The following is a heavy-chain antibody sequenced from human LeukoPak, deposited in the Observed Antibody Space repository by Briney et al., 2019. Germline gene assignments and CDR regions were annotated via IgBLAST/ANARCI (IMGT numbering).Heavy chain of an antibody. CDR2: VIPIFGTA. V-gene: IGHV1-69*06. Sequence: SVKVSCKSSGGSFSNYAITWVRQAPGQRLEWIGGVIPIFGTAHYAQRFQGRVTITADKSTSTAYMELSRLKSEDTAVYYCAREGFGGVQAYWGQGTLVTVSS. CDR1: GGSFSNYA. D-gene: IGHD3-16*01. CDR3: AREGFGGVQAY. J-gene: IGHJ4*02.